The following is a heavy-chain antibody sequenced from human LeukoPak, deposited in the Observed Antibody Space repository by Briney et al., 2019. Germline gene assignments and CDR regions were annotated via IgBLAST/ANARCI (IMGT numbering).Heavy chain of an antibody. J-gene: IGHJ4*02. V-gene: IGHV3-20*04. CDR1: GFTFSSYD. CDR3: ARDGLRRPPTPYCGGDCPLDY. CDR2: TNWDGGRT. Sequence: GGSLRLSCAACGFTFSSYDMHWVRQTPGKGLEWVSGTNWDGGRTGYADSVKGRFTISRDNAKNSLYLQMNSLRVEDTAMYYRARDGLRRPPTPYCGGDCPLDYWGQGTLVSVSS. D-gene: IGHD2-21*02.